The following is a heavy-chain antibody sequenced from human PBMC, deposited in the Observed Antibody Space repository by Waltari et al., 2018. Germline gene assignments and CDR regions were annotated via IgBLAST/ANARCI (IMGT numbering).Heavy chain of an antibody. J-gene: IGHJ3*02. D-gene: IGHD3-22*01. V-gene: IGHV2-5*01. Sequence: QITLKESGPTLVKPTQTLTLTCTFSGFSLSTSGVGVGWIRQPPGKALGWLALIYWNDDKRYSPSLKSRLTITKDTSKNQVVLTMTNMDPVDTATYYCAHGLPPYYYDSSGYQENAFDIWGQGTMVTVSS. CDR1: GFSLSTSGVG. CDR2: IYWNDDK. CDR3: AHGLPPYYYDSSGYQENAFDI.